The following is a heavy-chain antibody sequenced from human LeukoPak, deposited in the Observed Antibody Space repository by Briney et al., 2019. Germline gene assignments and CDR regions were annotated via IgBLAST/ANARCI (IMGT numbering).Heavy chain of an antibody. CDR3: ASPEPAYYYDSSGLPSGY. D-gene: IGHD3-22*01. J-gene: IGHJ4*02. Sequence: PGGSLRLSCAASGFTFSSYTINWVRQAPGKGLEWVAVISYDGSNKYYADSVKGRFTISRDNSKNTLYLQMNSLRAEDTAVYYCASPEPAYYYDSSGLPSGYWGQGTLVTVSS. CDR2: ISYDGSNK. V-gene: IGHV3-30-3*01. CDR1: GFTFSSYT.